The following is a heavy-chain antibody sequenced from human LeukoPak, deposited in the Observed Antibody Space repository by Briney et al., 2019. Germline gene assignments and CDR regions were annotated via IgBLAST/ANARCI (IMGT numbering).Heavy chain of an antibody. J-gene: IGHJ6*04. CDR3: ARDRILWFGEPNGGMDV. D-gene: IGHD3-10*01. V-gene: IGHV1-2*02. Sequence: RASVKVSCKASGYTFTSYDINWVRQATGQGLEWMGWMNPNSGGTNYAQKFQGRVTMTRDTSISTAYMELSRLRSDDTAVYYCARDRILWFGEPNGGMDVWGKGTTVTVSS. CDR2: MNPNSGGT. CDR1: GYTFTSYD.